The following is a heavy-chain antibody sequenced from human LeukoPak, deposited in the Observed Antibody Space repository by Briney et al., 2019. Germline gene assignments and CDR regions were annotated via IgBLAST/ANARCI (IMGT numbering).Heavy chain of an antibody. Sequence: GRSLRLSCAASGFTFSSYGMHWVRQAPGKGLEWVAVIWHDGSNKYYADSMKGRLTISRDNSKNTLYLQVNSLRAEDTAVYYCAKGGGHSYGNLDYWGQGAVVTVSS. CDR2: IWHDGSNK. CDR1: GFTFSSYG. J-gene: IGHJ4*02. CDR3: AKGGGHSYGNLDY. V-gene: IGHV3-33*06. D-gene: IGHD5-18*01.